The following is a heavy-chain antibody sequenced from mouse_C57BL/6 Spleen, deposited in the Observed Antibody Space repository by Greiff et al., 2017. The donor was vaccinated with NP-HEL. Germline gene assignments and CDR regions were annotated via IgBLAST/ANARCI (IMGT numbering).Heavy chain of an antibody. Sequence: QVQLQQPGAELVMPGASVKLSCKASGYTFTSYWMHWVKQRPGQGLEWIGEIDPSDSYTNYNQQFKGKSTLTVDKSSSTAYMQLSSLTSEDSAVYYCARWLRRYAMDYWGQGTSVTVSS. CDR3: ARWLRRYAMDY. D-gene: IGHD2-2*01. J-gene: IGHJ4*01. CDR2: IDPSDSYT. CDR1: GYTFTSYW. V-gene: IGHV1-69*01.